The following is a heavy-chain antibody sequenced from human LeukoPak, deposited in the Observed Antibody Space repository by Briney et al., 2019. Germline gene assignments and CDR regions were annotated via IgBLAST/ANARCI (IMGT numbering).Heavy chain of an antibody. CDR1: GFTFSTYW. V-gene: IGHV3-7*04. CDR3: ARGYTCGY. Sequence: PGGSLRLSCSASGFTFSTYWMSWVRQAPGEGLEWVANIMEDGSEKNYADSVKGRFTISRDNAKNSLYLQMNSLRAEDTAVYYCARGYTCGYWGQGTLVIVSS. CDR2: IMEDGSEK. J-gene: IGHJ4*02. D-gene: IGHD5-18*01.